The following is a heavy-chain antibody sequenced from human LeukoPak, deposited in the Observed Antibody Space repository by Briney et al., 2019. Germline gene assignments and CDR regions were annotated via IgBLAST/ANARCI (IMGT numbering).Heavy chain of an antibody. CDR3: TRVSIHGDSDY. Sequence: PSETLSLTCTVSGGSISTSNYYWSWIRQSPGKGLEWIGYIYYTGRTKYNPSVQSRVTISVDTSKNQFSLNLRSVTSADTAVYFCTRVSIHGDSDYWGQGTLVTVSS. CDR1: GGSISTSNYY. V-gene: IGHV4-61*01. J-gene: IGHJ4*02. CDR2: IYYTGRT.